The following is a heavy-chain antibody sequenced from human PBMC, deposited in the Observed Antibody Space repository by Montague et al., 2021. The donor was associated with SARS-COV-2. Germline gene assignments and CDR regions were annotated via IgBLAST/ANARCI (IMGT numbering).Heavy chain of an antibody. V-gene: IGHV4-59*08. Sequence: SETLSLTCTVSGGSISGYFWSWIRQSPGKGLEWIGYIYYSGTTKYNPAPKSRVAISLETSKNQFSLKLNSVTAADTAAYYCAVTDYFASGKYDFWGQGTWVTVSS. J-gene: IGHJ4*02. CDR1: GGSISGYF. CDR2: IYYSGTT. CDR3: AVTDYFASGKYDF. D-gene: IGHD3-10*01.